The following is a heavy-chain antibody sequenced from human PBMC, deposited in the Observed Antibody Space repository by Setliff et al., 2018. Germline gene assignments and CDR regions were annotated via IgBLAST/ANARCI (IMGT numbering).Heavy chain of an antibody. CDR2: IYYSGST. J-gene: IGHJ4*02. D-gene: IGHD5-12*01. Sequence: PSETLSLTCTVSGGSISSSSYYWGWIRQPPGKGLEWIGSIYYSGSTYYNPSLKSRVTISVDTSKNQFSLKLSSVTAADTAVYYCARGRVEMATITPFDYWGRGTLVTSPQ. V-gene: IGHV4-39*07. CDR1: GGSISSSSYY. CDR3: ARGRVEMATITPFDY.